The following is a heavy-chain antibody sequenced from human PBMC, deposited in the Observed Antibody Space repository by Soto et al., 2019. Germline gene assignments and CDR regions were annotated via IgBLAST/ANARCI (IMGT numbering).Heavy chain of an antibody. D-gene: IGHD3-10*01. CDR3: ARDSDYYGSGSYYFDY. Sequence: GGSLRLSCAASGFTFSSYAMHWVRQAPGKGLEWVAVISYDGSNKYYADSVKGRFTISRDNSKNTLYLQMNSLRAEDTAVYYCARDSDYYGSGSYYFDYWGQGTLVTVSS. J-gene: IGHJ4*02. CDR2: ISYDGSNK. CDR1: GFTFSSYA. V-gene: IGHV3-30-3*01.